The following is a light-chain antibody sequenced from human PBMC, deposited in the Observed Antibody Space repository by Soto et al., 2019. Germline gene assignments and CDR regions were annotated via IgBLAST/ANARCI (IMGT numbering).Light chain of an antibody. Sequence: EIVLTQSPGTLSLSPGERATLSCRASQSVSSGYLACYQQKPGQAPRLLIYGASSRATGIPDRFSGSGSGTDFTLTISRLEPEDFAVYYCQQYGSSPWTFGQGTKVEIK. CDR1: QSVSSGY. CDR2: GAS. CDR3: QQYGSSPWT. J-gene: IGKJ1*01. V-gene: IGKV3-20*01.